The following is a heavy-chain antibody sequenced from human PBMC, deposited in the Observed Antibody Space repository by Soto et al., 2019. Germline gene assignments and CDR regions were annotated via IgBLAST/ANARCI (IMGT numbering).Heavy chain of an antibody. D-gene: IGHD3-22*01. CDR2: IYYSGNT. J-gene: IGHJ4*02. V-gene: IGHV4-59*01. Sequence: SETLSLTCTVSGGPTGSYYWSWIRQPPGKGLEWIGYIYYSGNTNYNPSLKSRVTISVDTSNNQFSLKLNSVTAADTAVYYCARVNYDTSGYYKIFDYWGQGTLVTITS. CDR3: ARVNYDTSGYYKIFDY. CDR1: GGPTGSYY.